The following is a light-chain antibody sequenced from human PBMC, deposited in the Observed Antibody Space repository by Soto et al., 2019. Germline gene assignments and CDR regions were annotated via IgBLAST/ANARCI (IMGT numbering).Light chain of an antibody. Sequence: EIVMTQSPANLSVSPGERATLSCRASQSVSSNLAWYQQKPGQGPRLLIYGASTRATGIPARFSGSGSGTEFTLTIRSLQSEDFALYYCQQYNKWPPYTFGQGTKVEIK. V-gene: IGKV3-15*01. CDR3: QQYNKWPPYT. CDR2: GAS. CDR1: QSVSSN. J-gene: IGKJ2*01.